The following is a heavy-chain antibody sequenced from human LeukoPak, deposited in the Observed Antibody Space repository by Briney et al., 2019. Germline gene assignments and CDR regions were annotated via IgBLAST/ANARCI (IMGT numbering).Heavy chain of an antibody. CDR3: AKGTYDSSGYTDY. Sequence: GGSLRLSCAASGFTFSSYAMSWVRQAPGKGLEWVSAISGSGGSTYCADSVKGRFTISRDNSKNTLYLQMNSLRAEDTAVYYCAKGTYDSSGYTDYWGQGTLVTVSS. CDR1: GFTFSSYA. J-gene: IGHJ4*02. V-gene: IGHV3-23*01. D-gene: IGHD3-22*01. CDR2: ISGSGGST.